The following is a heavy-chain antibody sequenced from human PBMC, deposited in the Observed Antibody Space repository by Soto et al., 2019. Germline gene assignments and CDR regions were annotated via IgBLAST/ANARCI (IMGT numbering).Heavy chain of an antibody. Sequence: GGALRLSCAASGFTLSAYWMSWGRQAPGKGLEFVGEIKQDGSASSYVDSVKGRFTISRDNAKNSLYLQMNSLRAEDTAVYYCAGGKYYFDYCGQGTRVTVSS. CDR3: AGGKYYFDY. CDR1: GFTLSAYW. V-gene: IGHV3-7*01. CDR2: IKQDGSAS. D-gene: IGHD2-15*01. J-gene: IGHJ4*02.